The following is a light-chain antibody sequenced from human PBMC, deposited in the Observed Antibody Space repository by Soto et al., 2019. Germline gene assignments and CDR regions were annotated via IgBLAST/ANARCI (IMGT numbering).Light chain of an antibody. J-gene: IGKJ1*01. CDR3: QQTYTSVAT. V-gene: IGKV1-39*01. CDR2: AAS. CDR1: QRVDSY. Sequence: DIQVTQSPSSLSASVGDSVTLSCQTSQRVDSYIHWYQHQSGKPPKLLIYAASTLQDGVPSRFSGGGSGTAFSLIITGLQPGDSATYYCQQTYTSVATFGQGTKLDIK.